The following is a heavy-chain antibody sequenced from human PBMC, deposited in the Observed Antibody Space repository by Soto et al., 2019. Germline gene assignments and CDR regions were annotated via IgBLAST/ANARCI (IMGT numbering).Heavy chain of an antibody. V-gene: IGHV1-69*13. Sequence: WASVKVSCKASGGTFSSYAISWVRQAPGQGLEWMGGIIPIFGTANYAQKFQGRVTITADESTSTAYMELSSLRSEDTAVYYCAREWWDSGYDSQSYYYYYGMDVWGQGTTVTVSS. CDR1: GGTFSSYA. CDR3: AREWWDSGYDSQSYYYYYGMDV. J-gene: IGHJ6*02. D-gene: IGHD5-12*01. CDR2: IIPIFGTA.